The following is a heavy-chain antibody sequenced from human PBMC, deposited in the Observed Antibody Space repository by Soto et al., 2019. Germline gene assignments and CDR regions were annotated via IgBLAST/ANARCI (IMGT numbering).Heavy chain of an antibody. CDR3: ARVVRDQKYYYYYMDV. CDR1: GGSFSGYY. Sequence: SETLSLTCAVYGGSFSGYYWSWIRQPPGKGLEWIGEINHSGSTNYNPSLKSRVTISVDTSKNQFSLKLSSVTAADTAVYYCARVVRDQKYYYYYMDVWGKGTTVTVSS. D-gene: IGHD6-13*01. V-gene: IGHV4-34*01. CDR2: INHSGST. J-gene: IGHJ6*03.